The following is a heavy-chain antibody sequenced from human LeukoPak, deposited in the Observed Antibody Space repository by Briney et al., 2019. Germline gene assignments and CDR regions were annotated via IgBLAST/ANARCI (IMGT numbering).Heavy chain of an antibody. D-gene: IGHD5-18*01. V-gene: IGHV3-53*01. CDR1: GFTVTSNY. CDR2: IHTNGNT. J-gene: IGHJ6*03. CDR3: AAAVNVVDTMRFYFYYYMDV. Sequence: GGSLRLSCAASGFTVTSNYMTWVRQAPGKGLEWISVIHTNGNTFYAEPVKGRFSISRDNSKNTLFLQMNSLRAEDTAVYYCAAAVNVVDTMRFYFYYYMDVWGKGTMVTVSS.